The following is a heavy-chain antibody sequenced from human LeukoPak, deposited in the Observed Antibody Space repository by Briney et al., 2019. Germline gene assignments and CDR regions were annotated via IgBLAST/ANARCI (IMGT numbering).Heavy chain of an antibody. J-gene: IGHJ4*02. V-gene: IGHV4-4*07. CDR1: GGSISSYF. CDR2: IYTSGST. CDR3: ARDRFGDLNYFDY. Sequence: PSETLSLTCTVSGGSISSYFWSWLRQPAGKGLEWIGRIYTSGSTNYNPSLKSRVTISADKSTNQFSLKLSSVPAADTAVYYCARDRFGDLNYFDYWGQGTLVTVSS. D-gene: IGHD3-3*01.